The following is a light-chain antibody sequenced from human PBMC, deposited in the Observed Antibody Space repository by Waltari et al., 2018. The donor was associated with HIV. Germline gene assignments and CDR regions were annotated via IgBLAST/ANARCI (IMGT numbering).Light chain of an antibody. V-gene: IGKV2-28*01. J-gene: IGKJ4*01. CDR3: MQALEAPLT. CDR1: QSLLSRHGNNY. CDR2: VGS. Sequence: DVVMTQSPLSLRVTPGEPASISCRSSQSLLSRHGNNYLDWYLQKPGQSPQLLIYVGSNRASGVPDRCSGSGSGTDFTLKISRVEAEDVGVYYCMQALEAPLTFGGGTKVQIK.